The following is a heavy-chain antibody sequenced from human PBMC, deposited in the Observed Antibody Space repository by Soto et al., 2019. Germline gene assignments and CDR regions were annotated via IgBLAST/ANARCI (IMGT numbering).Heavy chain of an antibody. Sequence: LSLTCTVSGGSISSYYWSWIRQPPGKGLEWIGYIYYSGSTNYNPALKGRVTISVDTSKNQFSLKLSSVTAAGTAVYYCARKGGGSYDFWSGSYWPWFDPWGQGTLVTVSS. CDR2: IYYSGST. V-gene: IGHV4-59*01. J-gene: IGHJ5*02. CDR3: ARKGGGSYDFWSGSYWPWFDP. CDR1: GGSISSYY. D-gene: IGHD3-3*01.